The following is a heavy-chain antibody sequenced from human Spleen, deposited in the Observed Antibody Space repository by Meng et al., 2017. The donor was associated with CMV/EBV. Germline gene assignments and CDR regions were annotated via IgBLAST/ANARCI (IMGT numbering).Heavy chain of an antibody. CDR1: GGSVSSGSYY. V-gene: IGHV4-61*01. CDR3: ARDLRYGWFDP. J-gene: IGHJ5*02. Sequence: GSLRLSCTVSGGSVSSGSYYWSWIRQPPGKGLEWIGYIYYSGSTNYNPSLKSRVTISVDTSKNQFSLKLSSVTAADTAVYYCARDLRYGWFDPWGQGTLVTVSS. CDR2: IYYSGST. D-gene: IGHD4-17*01.